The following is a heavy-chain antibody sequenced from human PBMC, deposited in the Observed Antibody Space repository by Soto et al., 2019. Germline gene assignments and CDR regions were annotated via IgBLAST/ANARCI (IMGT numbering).Heavy chain of an antibody. Sequence: LSLTCSVSGGSISRSSYYWGWIRQPPGKGLEWIGSIHYSGSTNYNPSLTSRVTISVDTSKNQFSLKLSSVTAADTAVYYCARQVSGSYPSGFDYWGRGTLVTVSS. CDR1: GGSISRSSYY. V-gene: IGHV4-39*01. D-gene: IGHD1-26*01. CDR2: IHYSGST. J-gene: IGHJ4*02. CDR3: ARQVSGSYPSGFDY.